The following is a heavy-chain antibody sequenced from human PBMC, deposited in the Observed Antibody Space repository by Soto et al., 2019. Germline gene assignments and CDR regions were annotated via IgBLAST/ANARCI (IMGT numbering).Heavy chain of an antibody. Sequence: PGRSMRLSCAAAGFTFSSYSMNCVRHAPGDVQEWDSSISRSSRHIYYADSVEGRFTISRDNAKHSLYLQMNSLRDEDTAVYYCAGSRNCFRDGRADFWCQGTLVTVSS. V-gene: IGHV3-21*01. D-gene: IGHD1-7*01. J-gene: IGHJ4*02. CDR3: AGSRNCFRDGRADF. CDR2: ISRSSRHI. CDR1: GFTFSSYS.